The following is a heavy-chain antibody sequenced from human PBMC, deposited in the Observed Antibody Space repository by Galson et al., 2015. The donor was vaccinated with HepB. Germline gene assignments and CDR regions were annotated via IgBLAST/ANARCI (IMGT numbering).Heavy chain of an antibody. Sequence: SLRLSCAASGFTFSSYSMNWVRQAPGKGLEWVSYISSSSSTIYYADSVKGRFTISRDNAKNSLYLQMNSLRAEDTAVYYCARAQWLRYFDSWGQGTLVTVSS. CDR1: GFTFSSYS. CDR2: ISSSSSTI. J-gene: IGHJ4*02. D-gene: IGHD5-12*01. V-gene: IGHV3-48*04. CDR3: ARAQWLRYFDS.